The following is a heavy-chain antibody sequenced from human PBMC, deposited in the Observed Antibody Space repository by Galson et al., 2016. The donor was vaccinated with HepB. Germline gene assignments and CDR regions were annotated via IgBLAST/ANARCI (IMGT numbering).Heavy chain of an antibody. V-gene: IGHV4-34*01. J-gene: IGHJ6*02. Sequence: ATLSLTCAVYAGNFSGYYWSWIRQAPGKGLEWIGETNHSGRTTYNPSLMSRLTLSVDTSKHQFFLKLSSVTAADVAVYYCARGAVGYCTSNTCYNYFHGLDVWGQGTAVTVSS. CDR1: AGNFSGYY. CDR2: TNHSGRT. CDR3: ARGAVGYCTSNTCYNYFHGLDV. D-gene: IGHD2-2*02.